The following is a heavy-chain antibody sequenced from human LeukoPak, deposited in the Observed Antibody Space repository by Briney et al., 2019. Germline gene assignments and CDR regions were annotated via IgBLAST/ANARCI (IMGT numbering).Heavy chain of an antibody. V-gene: IGHV3-33*01. CDR2: IRRDTSTE. Sequence: GRSLRLSCAASGFIFSNYGMHWVRQAPRKGPEWVTVIRRDTSTENYADSVKGRFTISRDNFKNTVYLQMNSLRVEDTAVYYCARGLTQRRGSLGYWGQGTLVTVSS. J-gene: IGHJ4*02. CDR3: ARGLTQRRGSLGY. CDR1: GFIFSNYG. D-gene: IGHD3-10*01.